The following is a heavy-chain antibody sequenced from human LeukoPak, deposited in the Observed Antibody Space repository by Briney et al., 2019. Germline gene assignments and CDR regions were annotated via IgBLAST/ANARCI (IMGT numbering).Heavy chain of an antibody. CDR3: ARGYYGGNRASFDY. D-gene: IGHD4-23*01. CDR1: GHTFTSYD. J-gene: IGHJ4*02. CDR2: MNPNSGNT. V-gene: IGHV1-8*03. Sequence: ASVKVSCKASGHTFTSYDINWVRQATGQGLEWMGWMNPNSGNTGYAQKFQGRVTITRNTSISTAYMELSSLRSEDTAVYYCARGYYGGNRASFDYWGQGALVTVSS.